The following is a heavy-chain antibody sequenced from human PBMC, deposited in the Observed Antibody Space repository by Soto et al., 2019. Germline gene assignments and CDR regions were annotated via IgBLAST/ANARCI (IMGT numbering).Heavy chain of an antibody. CDR1: GGSISSYY. J-gene: IGHJ4*02. CDR3: ARSPIAARPQFDY. CDR2: IYYSGST. D-gene: IGHD6-6*01. Sequence: SETLSLTCTVSGGSISSYYWSWIRQPPGKGLEWIAHIYYSGSTNYSPSLKSRVTISVDTSKNQFSLKLSSVTAADTAVYYCARSPIAARPQFDYWGQGTLVTVSS. V-gene: IGHV4-59*01.